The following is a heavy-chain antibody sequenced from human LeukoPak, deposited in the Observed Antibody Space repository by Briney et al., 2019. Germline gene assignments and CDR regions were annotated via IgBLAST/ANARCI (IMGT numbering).Heavy chain of an antibody. V-gene: IGHV4-4*07. CDR1: GGSISSYY. Sequence: PSETLSLTCTVSGGSISSYYWSWIRQPAGKGLEWIGRIYTSGSTNYNPSLKSRVTMSVDTSKNQFSLKLSSVTAADTAVYYCARDRYDFWRGYYPSPLDPWGQGTLVTVSS. CDR3: ARDRYDFWRGYYPSPLDP. J-gene: IGHJ5*02. D-gene: IGHD3-3*01. CDR2: IYTSGST.